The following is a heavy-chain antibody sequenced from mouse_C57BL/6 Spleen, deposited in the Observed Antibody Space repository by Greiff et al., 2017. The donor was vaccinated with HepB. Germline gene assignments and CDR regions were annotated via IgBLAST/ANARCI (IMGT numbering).Heavy chain of an antibody. CDR1: GYTFTSYW. D-gene: IGHD1-1*01. CDR2: IYPSDSET. CDR3: ARLDYGSSYGAWFAY. V-gene: IGHV1-61*01. J-gene: IGHJ3*01. Sequence: QVQLQQPGAELVRPGSSVKLSCKASGYTFTSYWMDWVKQRPGQGLEWIGNIYPSDSETHYNQKFKDKATLTVDKSSSTAYMQLSSLTSEDSAVYYCARLDYGSSYGAWFAYWGQGTLVTVSA.